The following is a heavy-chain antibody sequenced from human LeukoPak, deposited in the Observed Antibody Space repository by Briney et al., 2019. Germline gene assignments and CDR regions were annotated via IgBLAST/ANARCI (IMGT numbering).Heavy chain of an antibody. D-gene: IGHD5-18*01. CDR3: ARDSYSYGRDNWFDP. CDR2: ISYDGSNK. V-gene: IGHV3-30-3*01. CDR1: GFTFTDHP. J-gene: IGHJ5*02. Sequence: RAGGSLRLSCAASGFTFTDHPMHWVRQAPGKGLEWVAVISYDGSNKYYADSVKGRFTISRDNSKNTLYLQMNSLRAEDTAVYYCARDSYSYGRDNWFDPWGQGTLVTVSS.